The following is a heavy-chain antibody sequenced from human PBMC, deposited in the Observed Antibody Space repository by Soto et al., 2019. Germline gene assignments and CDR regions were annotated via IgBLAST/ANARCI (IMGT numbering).Heavy chain of an antibody. D-gene: IGHD3-9*01. CDR3: ARQSRILTGYSGHFDY. CDR1: GGSMNNNY. J-gene: IGHJ4*02. CDR2: IHSGGHS. Sequence: SETLSLTCTVSGGSMNNNYWSWIRQPPGKGLEWIACIHSGGHSSSNPSLRSRVTMSVDTSKNQFSLKVSSVTAADTAVYYCARQSRILTGYSGHFDYWGQGTLAPVSS. V-gene: IGHV4-59*08.